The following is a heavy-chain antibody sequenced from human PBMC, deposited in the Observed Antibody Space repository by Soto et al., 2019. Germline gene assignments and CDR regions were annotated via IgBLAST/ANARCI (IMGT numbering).Heavy chain of an antibody. CDR2: IIPILGIA. V-gene: IGHV1-69*04. Sequence: GASVKVSCKASGGTFSSYTISWVRQAPGQGLEWMGRIIPILGIANYAQKFQGRVTIIADKSTSTAYMELSSLRSEDTAVYYCARDVDTAMVAYYYYYGMDVWGQGTTVTVS. CDR1: GGTFSSYT. CDR3: ARDVDTAMVAYYYYYGMDV. J-gene: IGHJ6*02. D-gene: IGHD5-18*01.